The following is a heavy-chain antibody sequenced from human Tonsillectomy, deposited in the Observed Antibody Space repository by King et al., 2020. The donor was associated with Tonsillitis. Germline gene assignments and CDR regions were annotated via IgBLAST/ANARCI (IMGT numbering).Heavy chain of an antibody. CDR1: GFTFSSYA. Sequence: VQLVESGGGLVQRGGSLRLPCAASGFTFSSYAMSWVRQAPGKGLEWVSAISGSGGSTYYADSVKGRFTISRDNSKNTLYLRMNSLRAEDTAVYYCAKKKWCGHPADSFDYWGQGPLVTVSS. V-gene: IGHV3-23*04. CDR2: ISGSGGST. CDR3: AKKKWCGHPADSFDY. J-gene: IGHJ4*02. D-gene: IGHD2-15*01.